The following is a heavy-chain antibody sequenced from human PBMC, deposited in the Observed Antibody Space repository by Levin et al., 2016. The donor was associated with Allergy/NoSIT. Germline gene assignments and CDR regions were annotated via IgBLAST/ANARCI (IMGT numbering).Heavy chain of an antibody. J-gene: IGHJ6*02. CDR3: ARDKAGAVVAHRYYYYGMDV. Sequence: VRQAPGKGLEWVANIKQDGSEKYYVDSVKGRFTISRDNAKNSLYLQMNSLRAEDTAVYYCARDKAGAVVAHRYYYYGMDVWGQGTTVTVSS. CDR2: IKQDGSEK. D-gene: IGHD2-15*01. V-gene: IGHV3-7*01.